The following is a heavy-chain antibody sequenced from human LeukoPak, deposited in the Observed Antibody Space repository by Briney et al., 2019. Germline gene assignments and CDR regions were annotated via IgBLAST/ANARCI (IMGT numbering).Heavy chain of an antibody. CDR2: IYYSGST. CDR1: GGSISSXX. CDR3: ARTSYSSSWYIDY. J-gene: IGHJ4*02. D-gene: IGHD6-13*01. V-gene: IGHV4-59*01. Sequence: PSEXXXLXXTVSGGSISSXXXXWIRXXXXKXXXXIGYIYYSGSTNYNPSLKSRVTISVDTSKNQFSLKLSSVTAADTAVYYCARTSYSSSWYIDYWGQGTLVTVSS.